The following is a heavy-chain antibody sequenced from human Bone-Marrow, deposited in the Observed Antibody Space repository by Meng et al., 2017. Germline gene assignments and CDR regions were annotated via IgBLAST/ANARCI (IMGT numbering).Heavy chain of an antibody. J-gene: IGHJ5*02. V-gene: IGHV6-1*01. CDR1: GDSVSSNSAA. D-gene: IGHD5-12*01. Sequence: QVQLQQAGPGLGNPSQTLSLNCGISGDSVSSNSAAWNWIRQSPSRGLEWLGRTYYRSKWYNQYAISVKSRITINPDTSKNQFSLQLNSVTPEDTAVYYCAREGDSGHAFGPWGQGTLVTVSS. CDR3: AREGDSGHAFGP. CDR2: TYYRSKWYN.